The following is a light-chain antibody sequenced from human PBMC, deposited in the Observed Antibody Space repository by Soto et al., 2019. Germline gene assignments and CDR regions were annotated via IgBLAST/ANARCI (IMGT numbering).Light chain of an antibody. V-gene: IGLV2-14*02. CDR1: SSNVGSYNL. CDR3: SASTARSTLV. J-gene: IGLJ3*02. Sequence: QSALTQPASVSGSPGQSITISCTGTSSNVGSYNLVSWYQQHPGKAPKLMIYEGTKRPSGVSNRFSGSRSGNTASLTISGLQPEDEGEYYCSASTARSTLVFGVGTKLTVL. CDR2: EGT.